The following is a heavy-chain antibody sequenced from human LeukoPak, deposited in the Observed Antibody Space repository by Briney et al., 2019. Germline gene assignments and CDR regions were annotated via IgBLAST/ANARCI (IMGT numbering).Heavy chain of an antibody. J-gene: IGHJ4*02. CDR2: ISYDGSNK. Sequence: MHWVRQAPGXXLEWVAVISYDGSNKYYADSVKGRFTISRDNSKNTLYLQMNSLRAEDTAVYYCAKDLGSGPAGVLDYWGQGTLVTVSS. CDR3: AKDLGSGPAGVLDY. V-gene: IGHV3-30*18. D-gene: IGHD6-19*01.